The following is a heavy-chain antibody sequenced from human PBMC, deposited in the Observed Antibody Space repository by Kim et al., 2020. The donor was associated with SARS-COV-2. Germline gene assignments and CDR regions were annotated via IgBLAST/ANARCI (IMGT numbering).Heavy chain of an antibody. CDR1: GFTFSDYY. D-gene: IGHD4-17*01. CDR3: ARDRGFDYGDYVVHWFDP. CDR2: ISSSSSYT. V-gene: IGHV3-11*06. Sequence: GGSLRLSCAASGFTFSDYYMSWIRQAPGKGLEWVSYISSSSSYTNYADSVKGRFTISRDNAKNSLYLQMNSLRAEDTAVYYCARDRGFDYGDYVVHWFDPWGQGTLVTVSS. J-gene: IGHJ5*02.